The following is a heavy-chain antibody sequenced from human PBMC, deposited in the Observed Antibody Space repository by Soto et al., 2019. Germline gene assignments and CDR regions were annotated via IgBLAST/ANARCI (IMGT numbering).Heavy chain of an antibody. V-gene: IGHV1-58*01. CDR2: IVVGSGNT. J-gene: IGHJ4*02. Sequence: SVKVSCKASGFTFTSSAVQWVRQARGQRLEWIGWIVVGSGNTNYAQKFQERVTITRDMSTSTAYMELSSLRSEDTAVYYCAAVADYYGSGSYYNPPTDYWGQGTLVTVS. CDR1: GFTFTSSA. D-gene: IGHD3-10*01. CDR3: AAVADYYGSGSYYNPPTDY.